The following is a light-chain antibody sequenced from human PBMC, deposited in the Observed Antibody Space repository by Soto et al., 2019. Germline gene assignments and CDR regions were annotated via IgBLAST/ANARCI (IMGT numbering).Light chain of an antibody. CDR3: QQRSNWPPLT. J-gene: IGKJ4*01. CDR2: DAS. V-gene: IGKV3-11*01. Sequence: VLTHAPATLSFSPGERATLSCRASQSVSSYLAWYQQKPGQAPRLLIYDASNRATGIPARFSGSGSGTDFTLTISSLEPEDFAVYYCQQRSNWPPLTFGGGTKVDIK. CDR1: QSVSSY.